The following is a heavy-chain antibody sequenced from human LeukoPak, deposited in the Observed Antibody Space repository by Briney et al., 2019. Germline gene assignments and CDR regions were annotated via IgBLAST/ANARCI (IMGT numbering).Heavy chain of an antibody. Sequence: SETLSLTCNVSGSSTTAFYWSWIRQSPGKGLEWIGSFQYGGNSKYNPSLKSRVAMSVDTSKRQLSLRLTSVTAADTAVYYCARRVRFGDGWVFDYWGQGTLVTVSS. CDR1: GSSTTAFY. CDR3: ARRVRFGDGWVFDY. V-gene: IGHV4-59*01. J-gene: IGHJ4*02. CDR2: FQYGGNS. D-gene: IGHD5-24*01.